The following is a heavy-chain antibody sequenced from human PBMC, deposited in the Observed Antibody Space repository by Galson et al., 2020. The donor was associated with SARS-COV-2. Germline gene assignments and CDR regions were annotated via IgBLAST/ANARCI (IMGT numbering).Heavy chain of an antibody. D-gene: IGHD6-13*01. CDR2: ISSSGSTV. J-gene: IGHJ5*02. Sequence: GESLKISCAASGINFSSYEMNWVRQAPGKGLEWVSYISSSGSTVYYADSVKGRFTISRDNAKKSLYLQMNSLRAEDTALYYCARDPSSSWYNWFDPWGQGTLVTVSS. V-gene: IGHV3-48*03. CDR3: ARDPSSSWYNWFDP. CDR1: GINFSSYE.